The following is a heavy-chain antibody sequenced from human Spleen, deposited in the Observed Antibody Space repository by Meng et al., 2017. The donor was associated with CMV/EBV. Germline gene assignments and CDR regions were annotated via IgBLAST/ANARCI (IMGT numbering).Heavy chain of an antibody. CDR2: INHSGST. CDR1: GGSFSGYY. D-gene: IGHD6-19*01. Sequence: CAVFGGSFSGYYWSWLRQPPGKGLEGIGEINHSGSTNYNPSLKSRVTISVDTSKNQFSLKLSSVTAADTAVYYCARRVAVAGTFSYWGQGTLVTVSS. V-gene: IGHV4-34*01. J-gene: IGHJ4*02. CDR3: ARRVAVAGTFSY.